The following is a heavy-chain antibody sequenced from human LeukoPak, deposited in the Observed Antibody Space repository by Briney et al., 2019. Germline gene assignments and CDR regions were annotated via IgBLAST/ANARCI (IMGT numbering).Heavy chain of an antibody. V-gene: IGHV3-30*18. CDR3: AKDNDYGSGSYFPHYYGMDV. D-gene: IGHD3-10*01. Sequence: GGSLRLSCAASGFTFSRYGMHWVRQAPGKGLEWVAVISYDGSKKYYVDSVKGRFTISRDNSKNTLYLQMNSLRAEDTAVYYCAKDNDYGSGSYFPHYYGMDVWGQGTTVTVSS. CDR2: ISYDGSKK. CDR1: GFTFSRYG. J-gene: IGHJ6*02.